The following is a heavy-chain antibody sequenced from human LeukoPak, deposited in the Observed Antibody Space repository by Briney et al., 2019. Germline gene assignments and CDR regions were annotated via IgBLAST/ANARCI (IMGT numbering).Heavy chain of an antibody. V-gene: IGHV4-59*01. J-gene: IGHJ5*02. D-gene: IGHD6-6*01. Sequence: PSETLSLTCAVYGGSFSGYYWSWIRQPPGKGLEWIGYIYYSGSTNYNPSLKSRVTISVDTSKNQFSLKLSSVTAADTAVYYCARDLDAGSSSGWFDPWGQGTLVTVSS. CDR3: ARDLDAGSSSGWFDP. CDR2: IYYSGST. CDR1: GGSFSGYY.